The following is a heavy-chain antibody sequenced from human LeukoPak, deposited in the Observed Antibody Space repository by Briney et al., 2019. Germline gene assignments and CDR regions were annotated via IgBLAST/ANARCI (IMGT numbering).Heavy chain of an antibody. CDR2: IWYDGSNK. CDR3: ARARNGSLTGYYLDY. CDR1: GFTFGSYG. Sequence: PGGSLRLSCAASGFTFGSYGMHWVRQAPGKGLEWVTVIWYDGSNKYYADSVKGRFTISRDNSKDTLYLQMNSLRAEDTAVYYCARARNGSLTGYYLDYWGQGTLVTVSS. J-gene: IGHJ4*02. V-gene: IGHV3-33*01. D-gene: IGHD3-9*01.